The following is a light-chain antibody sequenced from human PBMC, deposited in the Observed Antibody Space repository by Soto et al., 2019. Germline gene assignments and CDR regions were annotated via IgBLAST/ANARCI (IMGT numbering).Light chain of an antibody. V-gene: IGKV1-39*01. CDR2: AAS. Sequence: IQMTQSPSSLSASVGDRVTITCRVSQSISSYLHWFQQKPGKAPKLLIYAASSLQSGVPSRFSGSGSGTDFTLTINSLQPEDFATYYCQQSYSTPRTFGQGTKVDIK. J-gene: IGKJ1*01. CDR3: QQSYSTPRT. CDR1: QSISSY.